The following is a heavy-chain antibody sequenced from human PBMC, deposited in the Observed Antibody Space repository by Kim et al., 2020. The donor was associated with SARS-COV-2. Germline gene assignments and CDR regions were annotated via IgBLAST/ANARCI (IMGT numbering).Heavy chain of an antibody. J-gene: IGHJ4*02. CDR1: GFTFSSYA. Sequence: GGSLRLSCAASGFTFSSYAMSWVRQAPGKGLEWVSAISGSGGSTYYADSVKGRFTISRDNSKNTLYLQMNSLRAEDTAVYYCAKSLWQQPGSGLDYWGQGTLVTVSS. D-gene: IGHD3-10*01. V-gene: IGHV3-23*01. CDR3: AKSLWQQPGSGLDY. CDR2: ISGSGGST.